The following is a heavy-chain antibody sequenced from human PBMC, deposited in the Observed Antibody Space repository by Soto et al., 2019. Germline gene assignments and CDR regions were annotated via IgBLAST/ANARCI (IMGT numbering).Heavy chain of an antibody. J-gene: IGHJ5*02. Sequence: LSLTCNVSGGSISKFYWAWIRKTAGNGLEWMGRVYATGTTDYNPSLRSRVAMSVDISKKTFSLRLRSVTGADSGVYYCVRDGSKSLRDWFDPWGQGILVTVSS. CDR3: VRDGSKSLRDWFDP. V-gene: IGHV4-4*07. CDR1: GGSISKFY. CDR2: VYATGTT.